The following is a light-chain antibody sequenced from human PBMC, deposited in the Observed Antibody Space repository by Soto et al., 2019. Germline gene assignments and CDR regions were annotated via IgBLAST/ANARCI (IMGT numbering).Light chain of an antibody. Sequence: EVVLTQSPGTLSLSPGERATLSCRASQSVSSSYLAWYQQKPGQAPRLLIFGASSRATGIPDRFSGSGSGTDFTLTISRLEPEDFAVYYCQQYGTYPFTFGHGTKVDIK. J-gene: IGKJ3*01. V-gene: IGKV3-20*01. CDR1: QSVSSSY. CDR3: QQYGTYPFT. CDR2: GAS.